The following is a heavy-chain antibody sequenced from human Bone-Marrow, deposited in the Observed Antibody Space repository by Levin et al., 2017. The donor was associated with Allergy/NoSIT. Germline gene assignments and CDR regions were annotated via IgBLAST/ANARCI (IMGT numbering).Heavy chain of an antibody. J-gene: IGHJ4*02. CDR1: GFTFNTYN. V-gene: IGHV3-21*01. CDR3: AREMGVWYGSGSYYNEPNDY. CDR2: ISDGGTYI. D-gene: IGHD3-10*01. Sequence: GGSLRLSCAASGFTFNTYNMNWVRQAPGKGLEWVSSISDGGTYIYYAESVKGRFTISRDDARNSLYLQMKSLRAEDTAVYYCAREMGVWYGSGSYYNEPNDYWGQGTLVTVSS.